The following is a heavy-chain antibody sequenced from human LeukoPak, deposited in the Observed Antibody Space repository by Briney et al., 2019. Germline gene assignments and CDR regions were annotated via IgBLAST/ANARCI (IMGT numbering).Heavy chain of an antibody. CDR2: IYSDGRT. D-gene: IGHD3-22*01. Sequence: PGGSLRLSCAASGFTVSSNYMSWVRQAPGKGLEWVSVIYSDGRTYYADSVKGRFTISRDNSKNTLYLQMNSLRAEDTAVYYCARDSNYYDSSGYYWEYWGQGTLVTVSS. V-gene: IGHV3-53*05. J-gene: IGHJ4*02. CDR1: GFTVSSNY. CDR3: ARDSNYYDSSGYYWEY.